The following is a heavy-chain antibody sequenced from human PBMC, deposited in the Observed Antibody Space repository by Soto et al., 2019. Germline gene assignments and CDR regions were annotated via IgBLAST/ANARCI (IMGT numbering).Heavy chain of an antibody. CDR3: ARDGIVGAPFDY. J-gene: IGHJ4*02. CDR2: ISYDGSNK. D-gene: IGHD1-26*01. CDR1: GFTFSSYA. Sequence: GGSLRLSCAASGFTFSSYAMHWVRQAPGKGLEWVAVISYDGSNKYYADSVKGRFTISRDNSKNTLYLQMNSLRAEDTAVYYCARDGIVGAPFDYWGQGTLVTVSS. V-gene: IGHV3-30-3*01.